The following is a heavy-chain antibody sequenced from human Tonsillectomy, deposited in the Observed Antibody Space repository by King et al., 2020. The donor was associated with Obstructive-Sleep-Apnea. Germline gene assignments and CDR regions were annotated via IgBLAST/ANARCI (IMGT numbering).Heavy chain of an antibody. CDR2: IYYSGRT. V-gene: IGHV4-39*07. D-gene: IGHD3-22*01. J-gene: IGHJ4*02. Sequence: LQLQEAGPGLVKPSETLSLTCTVSCGSISSSSYYWGWIRQPPGKGLEWSVGIYYSGRTYYNPSLKSRVTISVDTSNNQFSLKLSSVTAADTAVYYCARAYYDSSGYPYYFDYWGQGTLVTVSS. CDR3: ARAYYDSSGYPYYFDY. CDR1: CGSISSSSYY.